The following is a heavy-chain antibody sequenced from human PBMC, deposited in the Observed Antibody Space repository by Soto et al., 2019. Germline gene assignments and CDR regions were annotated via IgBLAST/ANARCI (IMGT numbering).Heavy chain of an antibody. V-gene: IGHV4-31*03. CDR3: ARGRASYYYYYGMDV. CDR2: IYYSGST. D-gene: IGHD2-2*01. CDR1: GGSISSGGYY. J-gene: IGHJ6*02. Sequence: SETLSLTCTVSGGSISSGGYYWSWIRQHPGKGLEWIGYIYYSGSTYYNPSLKSRVTISVDTSKNQFSLKLSSVTAADPAWYYCARGRASYYYYYGMDVWGQGTTVTVAS.